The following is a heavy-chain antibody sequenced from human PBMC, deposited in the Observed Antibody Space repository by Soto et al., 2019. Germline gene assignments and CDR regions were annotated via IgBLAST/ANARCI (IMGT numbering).Heavy chain of an antibody. CDR2: IETDGSRT. J-gene: IGHJ5*02. CDR1: GFTFSSHW. D-gene: IGHD6-6*01. Sequence: EVQLVESGGGLVQPGGSLRLSCAASGFTFSSHWMHWVHQAPGKGPVWVSRIETDGSRTTYADSVKGRFTISRDNAKNTLYLHMNSLRAEDTAVYYCASDRPHNWFDPWGQGTLVTVSS. V-gene: IGHV3-74*01. CDR3: ASDRPHNWFDP.